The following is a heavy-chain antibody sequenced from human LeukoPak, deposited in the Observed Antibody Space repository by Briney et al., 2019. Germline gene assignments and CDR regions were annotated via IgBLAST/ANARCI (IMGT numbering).Heavy chain of an antibody. J-gene: IGHJ5*02. V-gene: IGHV3-23*03. CDR1: GFTCINYA. CDR2: IYSGGTT. Sequence: GGSLRLSGAASGFTCINYAMSWVRQAPGKGLEWVSVIYSGGTTDYADSVKGRFTISRDNSKNTLYLQMNSLRADDTAVYYCARGPRGFDPWGQGTLVTVSS. CDR3: ARGPRGFDP.